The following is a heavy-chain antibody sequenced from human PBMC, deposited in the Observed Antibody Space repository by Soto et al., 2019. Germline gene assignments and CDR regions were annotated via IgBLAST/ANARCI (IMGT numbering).Heavy chain of an antibody. CDR2: IYYSGST. CDR3: ARVFSSSYLFDY. V-gene: IGHV4-31*03. Sequence: PSETLSLTCTVSVGSISSGGYYWSWILQHPGKGLEWIGYIYYSGSTYYNPSLKSRVTISVDTSKNQFSLKLSSVTAADTAVYYCARVFSSSYLFDYWGQGTLVTVSS. J-gene: IGHJ4*02. D-gene: IGHD6-6*01. CDR1: VGSISSGGYY.